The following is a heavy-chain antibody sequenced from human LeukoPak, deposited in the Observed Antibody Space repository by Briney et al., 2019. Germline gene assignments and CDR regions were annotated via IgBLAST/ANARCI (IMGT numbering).Heavy chain of an antibody. Sequence: RPGGSPRLSCAASGFTFDDYGMSWVRQAPGKGLEGVSGINWNGGRTGYADSVEGRFTISRDNAKNSLYLQMNSLRAEDTALYYCARARELLWFGELSYYFDYWGQGTLVTVSS. J-gene: IGHJ4*02. CDR3: ARARELLWFGELSYYFDY. CDR1: GFTFDDYG. CDR2: INWNGGRT. D-gene: IGHD3-10*01. V-gene: IGHV3-20*04.